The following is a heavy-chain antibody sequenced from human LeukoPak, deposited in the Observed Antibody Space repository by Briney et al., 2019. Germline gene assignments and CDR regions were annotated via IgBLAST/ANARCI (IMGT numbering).Heavy chain of an antibody. V-gene: IGHV3-74*01. D-gene: IGHD2-2*01. J-gene: IGHJ4*02. CDR1: GFTFSSYW. Sequence: PGGSLRLSCAASGFTFSSYWMHWVRQAPGKGLVWVSRIKSDRSGTSYADSVKGRFTISRDNAKNTLYLQMNSLRAEDTAVYYCARDRAYQLDYWGQGTLVTVSS. CDR3: ARDRAYQLDY. CDR2: IKSDRSGT.